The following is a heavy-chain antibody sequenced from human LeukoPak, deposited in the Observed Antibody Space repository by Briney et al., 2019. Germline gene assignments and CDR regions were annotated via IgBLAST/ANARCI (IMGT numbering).Heavy chain of an antibody. Sequence: GGSLRLSCAASGFTFSSYSMNWVRQAPGEGLEWVSSISSSSSYIYYADSVKGRFTISRDNAKNSLYLQMNSLRAEDTAVYYCASSRAPYGGYDFDYWGQGTLVTVSS. CDR1: GFTFSSYS. D-gene: IGHD5-12*01. J-gene: IGHJ4*02. CDR3: ASSRAPYGGYDFDY. V-gene: IGHV3-21*01. CDR2: ISSSSSYI.